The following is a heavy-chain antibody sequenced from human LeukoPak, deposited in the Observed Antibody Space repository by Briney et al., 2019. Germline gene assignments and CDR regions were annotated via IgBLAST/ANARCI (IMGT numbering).Heavy chain of an antibody. D-gene: IGHD6-19*01. CDR1: GGSISRSGYS. CDR2: ISYSGTT. CDR3: ATPWGMYSSAWHEGIDY. V-gene: IGHV4-39*01. Sequence: SETLSLTCTVYGGSISRSGYSWAWILQPPGKRLEWIASISYSGTTYYNPSLKSRVTISLDTSKNQFSLKLDSVTAADTAVYYCATPWGMYSSAWHEGIDYWGQGTLVIISS. J-gene: IGHJ4*02.